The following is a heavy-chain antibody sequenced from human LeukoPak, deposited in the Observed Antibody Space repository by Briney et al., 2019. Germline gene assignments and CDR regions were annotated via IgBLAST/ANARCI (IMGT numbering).Heavy chain of an antibody. CDR2: IIPSFGTV. D-gene: IGHD3-10*01. V-gene: IGHV1-69*13. Sequence: SVKVSCKASGGTFSSYAISWVRQAPGQGLEWMGGIIPSFGTVNYAQKVQGRVTITADESTSTAYMELSSLRSEDTAVYYCARGREVRYYYYYGMDVWGQGATVTVSS. CDR3: ARGREVRYYYYYGMDV. J-gene: IGHJ6*02. CDR1: GGTFSSYA.